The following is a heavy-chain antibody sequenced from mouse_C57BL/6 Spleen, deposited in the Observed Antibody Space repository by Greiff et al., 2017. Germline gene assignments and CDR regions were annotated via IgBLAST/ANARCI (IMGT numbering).Heavy chain of an antibody. D-gene: IGHD1-1*01. J-gene: IGHJ2*01. V-gene: IGHV1-53*01. CDR3: ARIEDYYYGSTAY. CDR1: GYTFTSYW. CDR2: INPSNGGT. Sequence: VQLQQPGTELVQPGASVKLSCKASGYTFTSYWMHWVKPRPGQGLEWIGNINPSNGGTNYNEKFKSKATLTVDKSSSTAYMQLSSLTSEDSAVYYCARIEDYYYGSTAYWGQGTTLTVSS.